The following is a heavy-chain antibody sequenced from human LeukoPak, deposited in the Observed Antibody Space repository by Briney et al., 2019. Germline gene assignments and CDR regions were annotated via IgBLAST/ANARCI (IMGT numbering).Heavy chain of an antibody. V-gene: IGHV3-74*01. Sequence: GGSLRLSCAASGFTFSSYWIHWVRQVPGRGLVWVSRINSDGSSTSYADSVKGRFTISRDNAKNALYVQMNSLRAEDTAVYYCSTGSGHASDIWGRGTMVTVSS. CDR1: GFTFSSYW. CDR2: INSDGSST. J-gene: IGHJ3*02. D-gene: IGHD3-10*01. CDR3: STGSGHASDI.